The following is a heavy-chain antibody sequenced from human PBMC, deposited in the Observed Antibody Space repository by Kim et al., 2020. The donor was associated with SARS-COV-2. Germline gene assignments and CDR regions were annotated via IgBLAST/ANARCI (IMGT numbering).Heavy chain of an antibody. V-gene: IGHV3-23*01. CDR3: AKDHLVGGPDLLFVY. J-gene: IGHJ4*02. D-gene: IGHD1-26*01. Sequence: DSVTSRFTISGDNTKNTLYLQMNSLRAEDTAVHYCAKDHLVGGPDLLFVYWGQGTLVTVSS.